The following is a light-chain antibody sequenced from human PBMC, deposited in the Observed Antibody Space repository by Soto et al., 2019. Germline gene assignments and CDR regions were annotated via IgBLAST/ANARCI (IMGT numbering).Light chain of an antibody. V-gene: IGLV2-23*01. J-gene: IGLJ3*02. CDR2: EGN. CDR1: SSDLGSYTL. Sequence: QSALTQPASVTGSPGQSITISCTGTSSDLGSYTLVSWYTQHPGKAPKVIIYEGNQRASGVSIRFSGSRSRNTASLTISGLQAEDDAHYYCCSSTGSHPWVFGGGTKLTLI. CDR3: CSSTGSHPWV.